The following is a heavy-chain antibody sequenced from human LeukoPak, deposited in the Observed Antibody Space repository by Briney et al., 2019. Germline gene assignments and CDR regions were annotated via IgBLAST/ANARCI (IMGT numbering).Heavy chain of an antibody. CDR1: GYTFTSYG. CDR3: ATSRGSSGWHGGREEYFDY. CDR2: ISAYNGNT. Sequence: ASVKVSCKASGYTFTSYGISWVRQAPGQGLEWMGWISAYNGNTNYAQKLQGRVTMTTDTSTSTAYMELRSLRSDDTAVYYCATSRGSSGWHGGREEYFDYWGQGTLVTVSS. D-gene: IGHD6-19*01. V-gene: IGHV1-18*01. J-gene: IGHJ4*02.